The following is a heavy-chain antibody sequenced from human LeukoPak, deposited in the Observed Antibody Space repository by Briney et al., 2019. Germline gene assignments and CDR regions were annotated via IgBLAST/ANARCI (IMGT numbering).Heavy chain of an antibody. CDR2: ICGSGGST. CDR3: AKEGMATPYYYYGMDV. J-gene: IGHJ6*01. CDR1: GFTFSSYA. V-gene: IGHV3-23*01. D-gene: IGHD5-24*01. Sequence: PGGSLRLSCAASGFTFSSYAMSWVRQAPGKGLEWVSAICGSGGSTYYADSVKGRFTISRDNSKNTLYLQMNSLRAEDTAVYYCAKEGMATPYYYYGMDVWGQGTTVSVSS.